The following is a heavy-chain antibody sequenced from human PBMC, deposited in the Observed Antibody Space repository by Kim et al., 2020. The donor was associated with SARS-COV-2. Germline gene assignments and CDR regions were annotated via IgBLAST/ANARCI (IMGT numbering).Heavy chain of an antibody. J-gene: IGHJ1*01. CDR3: ARDHNGWYPEN. V-gene: IGHV4-59*01. Sequence: SETLSLTCTVSGGSISNYWSWIRQPPGKGLEWIGYIYYSGTTNYNPSLRSRVTISVDTSKNQFSLKLTSVTAADTAVYYCARDHNGWYPENWGQGTLVTV. CDR2: IYYSGTT. D-gene: IGHD2-8*01. CDR1: GGSISNY.